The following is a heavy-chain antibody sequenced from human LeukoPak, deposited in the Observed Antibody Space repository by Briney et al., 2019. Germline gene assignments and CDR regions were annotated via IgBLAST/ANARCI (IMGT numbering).Heavy chain of an antibody. CDR1: GFTFRNYW. D-gene: IGHD6-19*01. J-gene: IGHJ4*02. Sequence: GGSLRLSCAASGFTFRNYWMSWVRQAPGTGLEWVANIKQDGSDRNYVTSVRGRFTISRDNAESSLFLQMNSLRAEDTAVYYCVRNLAVAGTCFDSWGQGTLVTVSS. V-gene: IGHV3-7*03. CDR3: VRNLAVAGTCFDS. CDR2: IKQDGSDR.